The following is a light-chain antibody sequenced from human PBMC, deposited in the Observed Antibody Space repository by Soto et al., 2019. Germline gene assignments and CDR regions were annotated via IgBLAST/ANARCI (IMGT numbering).Light chain of an antibody. V-gene: IGKV3-20*01. J-gene: IGKJ1*01. Sequence: EIVLTQSPGTLSLSPGERATLSCRTSQSISSSYLAWSQQKPGQAPRLLISATSSRATGVPDRFSGSGSGTDFTLTVSRLEPEDSXXYYXXXXXXSPPAWAFGQGTKVEIK. CDR3: XXXXXSPPAWA. CDR1: QSISSSY. CDR2: ATS.